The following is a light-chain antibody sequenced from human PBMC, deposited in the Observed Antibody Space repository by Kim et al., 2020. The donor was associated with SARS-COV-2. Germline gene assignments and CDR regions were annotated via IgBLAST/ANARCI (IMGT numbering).Light chain of an antibody. Sequence: DIQMTQSPSSLSASVGDRVTITCRASQSISTYLNWYQQKPGKAPKLLIYAASTLQSGVPSRFSGSGSGTDFTLTISSLQPEDFATYYCQQCYSTPDTFGQGTKLEI. J-gene: IGKJ2*01. V-gene: IGKV1-39*01. CDR2: AAS. CDR1: QSISTY. CDR3: QQCYSTPDT.